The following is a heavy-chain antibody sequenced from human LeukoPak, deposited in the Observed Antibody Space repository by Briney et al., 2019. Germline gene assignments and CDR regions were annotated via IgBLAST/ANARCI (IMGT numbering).Heavy chain of an antibody. J-gene: IGHJ4*02. Sequence: GESLKISCKGSGYSFTSYWIGWVRQMPEKGLEWMGIIYPGDFETRYSPSFQGQVTISADKSISTAYLQWSSLKASDTAMYYCAKAAEAAAGTFDYWGQGTLVTVSS. V-gene: IGHV5-51*01. CDR3: AKAAEAAAGTFDY. CDR2: IYPGDFET. D-gene: IGHD6-13*01. CDR1: GYSFTSYW.